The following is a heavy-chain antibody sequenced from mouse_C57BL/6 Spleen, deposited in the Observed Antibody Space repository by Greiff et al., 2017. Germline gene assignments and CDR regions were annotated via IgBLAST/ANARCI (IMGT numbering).Heavy chain of an antibody. CDR2: ISSGGSYT. V-gene: IGHV5-6*01. Sequence: VQLKESGGDLVKPGGSLKLSCAASGFTFSSYGMSWVRQTPDKRLEWVATISSGGSYTYYPDSVKGRFPISRDNAKNTLYLQMSSLKSEDTAMYYCARREQDDYDDDQYYFDYWGQGTTLTVSS. CDR3: ARREQDDYDDDQYYFDY. J-gene: IGHJ2*01. CDR1: GFTFSSYG. D-gene: IGHD2-4*01.